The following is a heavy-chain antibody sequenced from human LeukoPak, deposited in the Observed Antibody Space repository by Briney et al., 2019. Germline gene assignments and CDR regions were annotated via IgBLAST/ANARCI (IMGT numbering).Heavy chain of an antibody. J-gene: IGHJ6*02. Sequence: SETLSLTCTVSGGSISSSSYYWSWIRQPPGKGLEWIGYIYYSGSTNYNPSLKSRVTISVDTSKNQFSLKLSSVTAADTAVYYCARDPAWSGYWGSGSGRNMDVWGQGTTVTVSS. CDR1: GGSISSSSYY. D-gene: IGHD3-3*01. CDR3: ARDPAWSGYWGSGSGRNMDV. CDR2: IYYSGST. V-gene: IGHV4-61*01.